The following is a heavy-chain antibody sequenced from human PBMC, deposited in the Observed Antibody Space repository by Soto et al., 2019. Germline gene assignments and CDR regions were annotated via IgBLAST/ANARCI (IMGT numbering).Heavy chain of an antibody. CDR3: ARDRICSGGSCHWDGYSYYYGMDV. V-gene: IGHV6-1*01. Sequence: PXQTLSLTCAISGCSVSSNSAAWNLIRQSPSRGLEWLGRTYYRSKWYNDYAVSVESRITINPDTSNNQFSLKLSSVTAADTAVYYCARDRICSGGSCHWDGYSYYYGMDVWGQGTTVTVSS. J-gene: IGHJ6*02. CDR1: GCSVSSNSAA. CDR2: TYYRSKWYN. D-gene: IGHD2-15*01.